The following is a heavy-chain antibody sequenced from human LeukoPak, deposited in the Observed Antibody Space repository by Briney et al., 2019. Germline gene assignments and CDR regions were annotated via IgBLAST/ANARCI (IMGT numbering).Heavy chain of an antibody. Sequence: SETLSLTCTVSGGSISSYYWSWIRRPPGKGLEWIGYIYYSGSTNYNPSLKSRVTISVDTSKNQFSLKLSSVTAADTAVYYCARRRDTAMVTGAFDIWGQGTMVTVSS. CDR1: GGSISSYY. CDR3: ARRRDTAMVTGAFDI. CDR2: IYYSGST. D-gene: IGHD5-18*01. J-gene: IGHJ3*02. V-gene: IGHV4-59*08.